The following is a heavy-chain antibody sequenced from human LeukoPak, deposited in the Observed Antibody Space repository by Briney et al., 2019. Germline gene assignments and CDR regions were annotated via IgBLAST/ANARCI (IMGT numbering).Heavy chain of an antibody. D-gene: IGHD6-19*01. CDR1: GFTFSDHW. V-gene: IGHV3-7*01. CDR3: ALGAVAGTLGFDY. J-gene: IGHJ4*02. CDR2: IKEDGNEK. Sequence: GGSLRLSCAASGFTFSDHWMSWVRQAPGKGLEWVANIKEDGNEKYYADSVKGRFTISRDNTKNSLYLQMNSLRAEDTAVYYCALGAVAGTLGFDYWGQGSLVTVSS.